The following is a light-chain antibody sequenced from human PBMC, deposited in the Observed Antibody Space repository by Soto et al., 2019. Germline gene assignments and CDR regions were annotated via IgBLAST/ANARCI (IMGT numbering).Light chain of an antibody. V-gene: IGKV1-9*01. Sequence: DIQLTQSPSFLSASVGDRVTITCRASQGISSYLAWYQQKPGKAPKLLIYAAPTLQSGVPSRFSGSGSGTEFTLTISSLQPEDFVTYYCQQLNSYPYTFGQGTKLEIK. J-gene: IGKJ2*01. CDR3: QQLNSYPYT. CDR2: AAP. CDR1: QGISSY.